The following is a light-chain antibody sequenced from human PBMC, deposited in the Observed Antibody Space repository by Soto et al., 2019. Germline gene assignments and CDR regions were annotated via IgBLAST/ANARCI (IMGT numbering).Light chain of an antibody. Sequence: GDRVTITCRASQSISSWLAWYQQKPGKAPKLLIYDASSLESGVPSRFSGSGSGTDFTLTIRRLEPEDFAVYYCKLYGTSPKTFGQGTKVDIK. V-gene: IGKV1-5*01. J-gene: IGKJ1*01. CDR1: QSISSW. CDR2: DAS. CDR3: KLYGTSPKT.